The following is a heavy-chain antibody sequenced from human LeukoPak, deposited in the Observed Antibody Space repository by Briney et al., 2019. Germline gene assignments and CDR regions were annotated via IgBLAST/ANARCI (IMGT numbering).Heavy chain of an antibody. J-gene: IGHJ4*02. CDR1: GFTFSNAW. D-gene: IGHD6-19*01. CDR2: ISSSGSTI. CDR3: AREVAVTGTPSLDN. Sequence: GGSLRLSCAASGFTFSNAWMSWVRQAPGKGLEWVSYISSSGSTIYYADSVRGRFTLSRDNAKNSLYLQMNSLRVEDTAIYYCAREVAVTGTPSLDNWGQGTLVTVSS. V-gene: IGHV3-11*01.